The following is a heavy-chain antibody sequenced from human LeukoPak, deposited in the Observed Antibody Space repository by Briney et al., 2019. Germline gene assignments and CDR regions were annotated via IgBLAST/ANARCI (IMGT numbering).Heavy chain of an antibody. J-gene: IGHJ1*01. D-gene: IGHD2-2*01. Sequence: GASVKVSCKASGYTFTGYYMHWVRQAPGQGLEWMGWINPNSGGTNYAQKFQGRVTMTRDTSISTAYMELSRLRSDDTAVYYCARRPWTVPAEGQHWGQGTLVTVSS. CDR3: ARRPWTVPAEGQH. CDR1: GYTFTGYY. CDR2: INPNSGGT. V-gene: IGHV1-2*02.